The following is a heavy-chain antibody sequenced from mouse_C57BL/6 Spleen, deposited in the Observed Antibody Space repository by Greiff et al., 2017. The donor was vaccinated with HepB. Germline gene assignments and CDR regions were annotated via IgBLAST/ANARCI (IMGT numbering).Heavy chain of an antibody. CDR2: IDPSDSYT. J-gene: IGHJ2*01. D-gene: IGHD1-1*01. Sequence: QVQLQQPGAELVKPGASVKLSCKASGYTFTSYWMQWVKQRPGQGLEWIGEIDPSDSYTNYNQKFKGKATLTVDTASSTAYIQLSRLTSEDSAVYYCARRTIGFYYGSSYVGFDYWGQGTTLTVSS. V-gene: IGHV1-50*01. CDR3: ARRTIGFYYGSSYVGFDY. CDR1: GYTFTSYW.